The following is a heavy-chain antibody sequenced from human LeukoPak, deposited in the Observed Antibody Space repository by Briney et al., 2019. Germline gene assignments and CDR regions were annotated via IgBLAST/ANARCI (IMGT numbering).Heavy chain of an antibody. Sequence: GGSLRLSCAASGFTFSSYSMNWVRQAPGKGLEWVSSISSSSSYIYYADSVKGRFTISRDNAKNSLYLQMNSLRAEDTAVYYCARGVTHYDFWSGYRWGQGTLVTVSS. CDR2: ISSSSSYI. D-gene: IGHD3-3*01. CDR3: ARGVTHYDFWSGYR. J-gene: IGHJ4*02. CDR1: GFTFSSYS. V-gene: IGHV3-21*01.